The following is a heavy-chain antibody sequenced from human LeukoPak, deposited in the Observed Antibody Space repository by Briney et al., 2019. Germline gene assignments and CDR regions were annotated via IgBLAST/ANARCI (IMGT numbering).Heavy chain of an antibody. CDR1: GFTFSSYA. J-gene: IGHJ2*01. D-gene: IGHD3-10*01. CDR2: ISGSGGST. CDR3: AKTRGPMVRGVIIASDDWYFDL. Sequence: GGSLRLSCAASGFTFSSYAMSWVRQAPGKGLEWVSAISGSGGSTYYADSVKGRFTISRDNSKNTLYLQMNSLRAEDTAVYYCAKTRGPMVRGVIIASDDWYFDLWGRGTLVTVSS. V-gene: IGHV3-23*01.